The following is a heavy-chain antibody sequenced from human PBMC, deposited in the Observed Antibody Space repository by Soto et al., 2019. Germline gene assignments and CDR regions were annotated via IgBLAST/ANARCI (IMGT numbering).Heavy chain of an antibody. Sequence: EVQLLESGGGLVQPGGSLRLSCAASGFTFSSYAMSWVRQAPGKGLEWVSAISGSGGSTYYADSVKGRFTISRDNSKNTLYLQMNSLRAEDTAVYYCAKDQEGSGSYYNPNYYYGMDVWGQGTTVTVSS. D-gene: IGHD3-10*01. V-gene: IGHV3-23*01. CDR3: AKDQEGSGSYYNPNYYYGMDV. CDR2: ISGSGGST. CDR1: GFTFSSYA. J-gene: IGHJ6*02.